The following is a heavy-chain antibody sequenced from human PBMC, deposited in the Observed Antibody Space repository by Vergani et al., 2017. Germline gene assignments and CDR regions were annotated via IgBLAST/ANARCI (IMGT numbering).Heavy chain of an antibody. Sequence: QVQLVQSGAEVKKPGASVKVSCKASGYTFTSYGISWVRQAPGQGLEWMGWISAYNGNTNYAQKLQGRVTSTTDTSTSTAYMELRSLRSDDTAVYYCARDHSGDLSSYYYYGMDVWGQGTTVTVSS. J-gene: IGHJ6*02. V-gene: IGHV1-18*01. D-gene: IGHD3-10*01. CDR2: ISAYNGNT. CDR3: ARDHSGDLSSYYYYGMDV. CDR1: GYTFTSYG.